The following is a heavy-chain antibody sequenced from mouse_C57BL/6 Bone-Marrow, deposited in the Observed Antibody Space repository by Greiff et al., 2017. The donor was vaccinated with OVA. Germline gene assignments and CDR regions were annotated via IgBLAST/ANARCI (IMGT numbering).Heavy chain of an antibody. V-gene: IGHV5-9-1*02. D-gene: IGHD2-4*01. J-gene: IGHJ3*01. Sequence: EVKLMDSGEGLVKPGGSLKLSCAASGFTFSSYAMSWVRQTPEKRLEWVAYISSGGDYIYYADTVKGRFTISRDNARNTLYLQMSSLKSEDTAMYYCTRDGRDYDYGRFAYWGQGTLVTVSA. CDR1: GFTFSSYA. CDR2: ISSGGDYI. CDR3: TRDGRDYDYGRFAY.